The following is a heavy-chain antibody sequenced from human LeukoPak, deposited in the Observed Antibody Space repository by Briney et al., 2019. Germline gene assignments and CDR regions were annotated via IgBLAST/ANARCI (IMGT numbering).Heavy chain of an antibody. CDR1: GGSFSGYY. D-gene: IGHD5-18*01. Sequence: SETLSLTCAVYGGSFSGYYWSWIRQPPGKGLEWIGEINHSGSTNYNPSLKSRVTISVDASKNQFSLKLSSVTAADTAVYYCARATSWIQLWSDAFDIWGQGTMVTVSS. V-gene: IGHV4-34*01. CDR3: ARATSWIQLWSDAFDI. CDR2: INHSGST. J-gene: IGHJ3*02.